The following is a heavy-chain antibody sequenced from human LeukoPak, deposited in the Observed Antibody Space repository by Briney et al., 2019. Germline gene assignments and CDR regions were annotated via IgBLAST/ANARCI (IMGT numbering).Heavy chain of an antibody. D-gene: IGHD3-3*01. CDR2: IYSGGST. CDR1: GFTVSSNH. CDR3: ARASPIFGVVPLDY. J-gene: IGHJ4*02. Sequence: QSGGSLRLSCAGSGFTVSSNHMSWVRQAPGKGLEWVSIIYSGGSTYYADSVKGRFTISRDNSKNTLYLQMTSLRGGDTAMYYCARASPIFGVVPLDYWGQGTLVTVSS. V-gene: IGHV3-53*01.